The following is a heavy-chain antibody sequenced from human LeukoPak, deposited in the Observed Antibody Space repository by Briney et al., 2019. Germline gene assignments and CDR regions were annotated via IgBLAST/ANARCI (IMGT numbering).Heavy chain of an antibody. CDR1: DGSISSGGYY. V-gene: IGHV4-31*03. J-gene: IGHJ3*02. CDR3: ARDHYGSGPDAFDI. D-gene: IGHD3-10*01. Sequence: ESSETLSLTCTVSDGSISSGGYYWSWIRQHPGKGLEWIGYIYYSGSTYYNPSLKSRVTISVDTSKNQFSLKLSSVTAADTAVYYCARDHYGSGPDAFDIWGQGTMVTVSS. CDR2: IYYSGST.